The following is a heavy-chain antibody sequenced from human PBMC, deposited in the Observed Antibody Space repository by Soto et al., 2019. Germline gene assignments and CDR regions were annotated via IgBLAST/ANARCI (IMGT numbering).Heavy chain of an antibody. CDR2: IYGSGST. CDR3: SRGTRLIDAFDI. D-gene: IGHD2-8*01. CDR1: GGSMNIYF. J-gene: IGHJ3*02. Sequence: SETLSLTCTVSGGSMNIYFWSWIRQPAGKGLEWIGRIYGSGSTNYNPSLESRVTMSVDTSKNQFSLTLKSVTDADTAVYYCSRGTRLIDAFDIWGQGTVVTVSS. V-gene: IGHV4-4*07.